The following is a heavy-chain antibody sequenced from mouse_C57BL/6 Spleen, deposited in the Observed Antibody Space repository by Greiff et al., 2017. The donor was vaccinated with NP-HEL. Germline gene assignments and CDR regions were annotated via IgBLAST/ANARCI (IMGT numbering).Heavy chain of an antibody. CDR3: AIWNVYAMDD. CDR1: GYAFRSYW. CDR2: IYPGDGDT. J-gene: IGHJ4*01. V-gene: IGHV1-80*01. Sequence: VQLQQSGAELVKPGASVKISCKASGYAFRSYWMNWVKQRPGKGLEWIGQIYPGDGDTTYNGKFKGKATLTADKSSSTAYMQLSSLTSEDSAVYICAIWNVYAMDDWGQGTSVTVSS.